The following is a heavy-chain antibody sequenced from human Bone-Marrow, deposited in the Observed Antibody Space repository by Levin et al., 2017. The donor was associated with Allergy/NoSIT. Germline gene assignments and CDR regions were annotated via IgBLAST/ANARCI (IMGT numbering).Heavy chain of an antibody. CDR1: GFTFSSYN. CDR3: AGGLPATYGDYAYGYFDL. CDR2: ISSGSTYI. D-gene: IGHD4-17*01. V-gene: IGHV3-21*01. J-gene: IGHJ2*01. Sequence: GGSLRLSCAASGFTFSSYNMNWVRQAPGQGLQWVSSISSGSTYIYYADSVKGRFTISRDNAKNSLYLQMNSLRAEDTAVYYCAGGLPATYGDYAYGYFDLWGRGTLVTVSS.